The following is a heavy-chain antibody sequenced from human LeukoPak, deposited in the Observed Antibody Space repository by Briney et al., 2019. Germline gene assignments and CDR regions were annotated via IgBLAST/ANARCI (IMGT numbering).Heavy chain of an antibody. Sequence: PGGSLRLSCAASGFTFSSSWMYWARHAPGKALVWVSRIKSDGSSTTYADSVKGRFTISRDNAKNTLYLQMNSLRAEDTAVYYCARAPGYSYGLSFDYWGQGTLVTAAS. CDR2: IKSDGSST. V-gene: IGHV3-74*03. J-gene: IGHJ4*02. D-gene: IGHD5-18*01. CDR1: GFTFSSSW. CDR3: ARAPGYSYGLSFDY.